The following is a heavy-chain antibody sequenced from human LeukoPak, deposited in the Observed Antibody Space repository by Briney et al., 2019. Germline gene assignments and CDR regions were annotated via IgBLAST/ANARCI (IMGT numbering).Heavy chain of an antibody. Sequence: GGSLRLSCSSSGFTFISDSMNWVRQAPGKGLEWVSSISSISSYIYYADSVKGRFTISRDNAKNSPYLQMNSLRAEDTAVYYCARDAGESSGWYASYYYYYGMDVWGQGTTVTVSS. CDR1: GFTFISDS. V-gene: IGHV3-21*01. J-gene: IGHJ6*02. D-gene: IGHD6-19*01. CDR2: ISSISSYI. CDR3: ARDAGESSGWYASYYYYYGMDV.